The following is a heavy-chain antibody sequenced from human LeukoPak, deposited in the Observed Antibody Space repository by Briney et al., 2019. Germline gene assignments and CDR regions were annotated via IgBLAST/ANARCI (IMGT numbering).Heavy chain of an antibody. CDR2: IYTSGST. V-gene: IGHV4-4*09. CDR1: GGSLSNYY. J-gene: IGHJ5*02. D-gene: IGHD3-3*01. CDR3: ASYYDFWSGWFDP. Sequence: PSETLSLTCIVSGGSLSNYYWSWIRQPPGKGLEYIGYIYTSGSTNYNPSLKSRVTISVDTSKNQFSLKLSSVTAADTAVYYCASYYDFWSGWFDPWGQGTLVTVSS.